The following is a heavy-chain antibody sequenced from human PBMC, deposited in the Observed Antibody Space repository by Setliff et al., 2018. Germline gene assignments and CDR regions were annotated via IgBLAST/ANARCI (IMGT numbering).Heavy chain of an antibody. V-gene: IGHV1-46*01. Sequence: ASVKVSCKASGYSFTGYYMHWVRQAPGQGLEWMGIIHTGGGSASYAQKFQGRVAMTSDTSTSTVYMEVNSVRSDDTAINYCARGGMAAAGRKGVFEYWGQGTQVTVSS. CDR2: IHTGGGSA. CDR3: ARGGMAAAGRKGVFEY. CDR1: GYSFTGYY. D-gene: IGHD6-13*01. J-gene: IGHJ4*02.